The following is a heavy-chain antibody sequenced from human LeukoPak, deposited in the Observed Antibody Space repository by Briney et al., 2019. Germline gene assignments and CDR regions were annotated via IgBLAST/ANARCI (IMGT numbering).Heavy chain of an antibody. J-gene: IGHJ2*01. CDR1: GFTFSSYD. Sequence: PGGSLRLSCAASGFTFSSYDMHWVRHPTGKGLEWVSTIGTAGDTYYPGSVKGRFTISRENAKNSLYLQMNSLRAGDTAVYYCARSRDGYNLWYFDLWGRGTLVTVSS. CDR3: ARSRDGYNLWYFDL. V-gene: IGHV3-13*01. CDR2: IGTAGDT. D-gene: IGHD5-24*01.